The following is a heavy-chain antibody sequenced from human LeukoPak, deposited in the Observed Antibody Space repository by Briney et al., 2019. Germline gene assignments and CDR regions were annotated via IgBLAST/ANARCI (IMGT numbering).Heavy chain of an antibody. D-gene: IGHD5-12*01. CDR3: ATNSDYRFDY. V-gene: IGHV3-7*05. CDR2: IKQDGSEK. Sequence: AGSLRLSCAASGFTFSSFWMSWVRQAPGKGLEWVANIKQDGSEKHYVDSVKGRFTISRDNTKNSLYLQLSSLRAEDTAVYFCATNSDYRFDYWGQGTPVIVSS. J-gene: IGHJ4*02. CDR1: GFTFSSFW.